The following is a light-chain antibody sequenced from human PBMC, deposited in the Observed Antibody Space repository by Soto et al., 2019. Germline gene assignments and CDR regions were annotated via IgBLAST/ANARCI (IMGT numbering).Light chain of an antibody. CDR2: AAS. Sequence: DIQLTQSPSSLSASVGDRVTITCRASQTMSIYLNWYQQRPGKAPKLLIYAASSLQTGVPARFSGSGSGTEFSLTLTSLQPEDFATYFCQQTYSARWTFGQGTKVGI. CDR3: QQTYSARWT. V-gene: IGKV1-39*01. CDR1: QTMSIY. J-gene: IGKJ1*01.